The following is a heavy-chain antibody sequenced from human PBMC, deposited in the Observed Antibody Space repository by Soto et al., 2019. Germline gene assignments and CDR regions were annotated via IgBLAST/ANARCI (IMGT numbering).Heavy chain of an antibody. J-gene: IGHJ6*04. CDR3: ASGENPGVAAAGSMDV. CDR1: GGSISSYY. Sequence: SETLSLTCTVSGGSISSYYWSWIRQPPGKGLEWIGYIYYSGSTNYNPSLKSRVTISVDTSKNQFSLKLSSVTAADTAVYYCASGENPGVAAAGSMDVWGKGTTVTVSS. CDR2: IYYSGST. V-gene: IGHV4-59*01. D-gene: IGHD6-13*01.